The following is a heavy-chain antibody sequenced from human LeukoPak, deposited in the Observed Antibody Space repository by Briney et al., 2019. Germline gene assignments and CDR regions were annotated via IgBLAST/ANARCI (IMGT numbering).Heavy chain of an antibody. J-gene: IGHJ4*02. Sequence: SCKASGGTFSSYAMSWVRQAPGKGLEWVSAISGSGGSTYYADSVKGRFTISRDNSKNTLYLQMNSLRAEDTAVYYCAKVVKIVGATNVDYWGQGTLVTVSS. V-gene: IGHV3-23*01. CDR2: ISGSGGST. D-gene: IGHD1-26*01. CDR1: GGTFSSYA. CDR3: AKVVKIVGATNVDY.